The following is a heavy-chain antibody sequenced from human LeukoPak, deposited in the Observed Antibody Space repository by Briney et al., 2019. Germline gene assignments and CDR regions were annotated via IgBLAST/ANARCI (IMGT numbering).Heavy chain of an antibody. CDR2: IIPIFGTA. D-gene: IGHD6-19*01. CDR1: GGTFSSYA. CDR3: ARALESSGWYGGTDY. J-gene: IGHJ4*02. V-gene: IGHV1-69*05. Sequence: SVKVSCKASGGTFSSYAISWVRQAPGQGLEWMGGIIPIFGTANYAQKFQGGVTITTDESTSTAYMELSSLRSEDTAVYYCARALESSGWYGGTDYWGQGTLVTVSS.